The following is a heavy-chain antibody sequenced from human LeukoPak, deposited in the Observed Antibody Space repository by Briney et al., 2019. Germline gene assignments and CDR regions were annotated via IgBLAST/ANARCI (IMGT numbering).Heavy chain of an antibody. D-gene: IGHD3-10*01. J-gene: IGHJ6*03. CDR1: GFTFSSYA. CDR3: AKRFSGSGSYYYYYYYMDV. Sequence: GGSLRLSCAASGFTFSSYAMHWVRQAPGKGLEWVAVISCDGSNKYYADSVKGRFTISRDNSKNTLYLQMNSLRAEDTAVYYCAKRFSGSGSYYYYYYYMDVWGKGTTVTVSS. V-gene: IGHV3-30-3*02. CDR2: ISCDGSNK.